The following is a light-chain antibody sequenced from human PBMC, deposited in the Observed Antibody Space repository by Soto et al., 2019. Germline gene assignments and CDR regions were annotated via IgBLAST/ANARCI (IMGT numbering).Light chain of an antibody. CDR3: QQTRAYPST. CDR2: DAS. V-gene: IGKV1-5*01. Sequence: DIQMTQSPSTLSASVGDRVTITCRASQTISNWLAWYQQKPGKAPRLLIYDASTLESGVPSRFSGSASGTEFTLTISSLQPDDFATYYCQQTRAYPSTFGGGTKVDIK. J-gene: IGKJ4*01. CDR1: QTISNW.